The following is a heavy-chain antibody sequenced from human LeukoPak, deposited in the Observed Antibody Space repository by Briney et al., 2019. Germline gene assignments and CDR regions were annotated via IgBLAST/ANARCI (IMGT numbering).Heavy chain of an antibody. D-gene: IGHD2-2*02. CDR2: ISSSGNTI. Sequence: GGSLRLSCAASGFTFSSYEMNWVRQAPGKGLEWVSYISSSGNTIYYADSVKGRFTVSRDNAKNSLYLQMNSLRAEDTAVYYCAREEPAGIDLFYYYGMDVWGQGTTVTVSS. CDR1: GFTFSSYE. CDR3: AREEPAGIDLFYYYGMDV. V-gene: IGHV3-48*03. J-gene: IGHJ6*02.